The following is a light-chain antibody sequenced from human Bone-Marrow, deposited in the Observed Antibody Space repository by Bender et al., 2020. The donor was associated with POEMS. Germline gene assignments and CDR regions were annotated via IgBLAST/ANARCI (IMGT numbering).Light chain of an antibody. CDR1: KLGENY. J-gene: IGLJ3*02. CDR2: QDK. CDR3: QAWDRSTGV. Sequence: SALTQPPSVSVSPGQTATITCSGDKLGENYASWYQQRPGQSPTLLIYQDKKRPSEIPERFSGSSSGNTATLTISGTQALDEADYYCQAWDRSTGVFGGGTKLTVL. V-gene: IGLV3-1*01.